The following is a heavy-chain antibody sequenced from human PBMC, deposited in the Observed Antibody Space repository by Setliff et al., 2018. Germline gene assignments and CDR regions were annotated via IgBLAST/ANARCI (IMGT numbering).Heavy chain of an antibody. V-gene: IGHV3-21*01. D-gene: IGHD3-3*01. Sequence: GSLRLSCAASGFTFSSYSMNWVRQAPGKGLEWVSSISSSSSYIYYADSVKGRFTISRDNAKHSLYLQMNSLRAEDTAVYYCARDKLRFLENWFDPWGQGTLVTVSS. CDR1: GFTFSSYS. CDR3: ARDKLRFLENWFDP. CDR2: ISSSSSYI. J-gene: IGHJ5*02.